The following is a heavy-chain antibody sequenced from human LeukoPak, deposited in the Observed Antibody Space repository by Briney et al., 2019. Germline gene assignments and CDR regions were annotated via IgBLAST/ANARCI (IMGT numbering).Heavy chain of an antibody. V-gene: IGHV4-39*01. Sequence: PSETLSLTCTVSGGSIGSSSYYWGWIRQPPGKGLDWIGNIYYSGSTYYNPSLKSRVTISVDTSKNQFSLKLSSVTAADTAVYYCARHCSSTNCYMESPGTENYYYMDVWGKGTTVTVSS. J-gene: IGHJ6*03. CDR1: GGSIGSSSYY. CDR3: ARHCSSTNCYMESPGTENYYYMDV. CDR2: IYYSGST. D-gene: IGHD2-2*02.